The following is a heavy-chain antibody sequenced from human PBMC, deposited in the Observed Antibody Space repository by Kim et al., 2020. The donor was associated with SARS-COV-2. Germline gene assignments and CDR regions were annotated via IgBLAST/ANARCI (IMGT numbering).Heavy chain of an antibody. CDR2: ISSSGSTI. J-gene: IGHJ6*02. D-gene: IGHD2-15*01. CDR3: ASWVVAATHGYSYYGMDV. Sequence: GGSLRLSCAASGFTFSDYYMSWIRQAPGKGLEWVSYISSSGSTIYYADSVKGRFTISRDNAKNSLYLQMNSLRAEDTAVYYCASWVVAATHGYSYYGMDVWGQGTTVTV. CDR1: GFTFSDYY. V-gene: IGHV3-11*04.